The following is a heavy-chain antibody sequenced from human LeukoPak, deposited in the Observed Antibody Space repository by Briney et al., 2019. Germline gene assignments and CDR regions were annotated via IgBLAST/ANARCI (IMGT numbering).Heavy chain of an antibody. V-gene: IGHV4-61*02. CDR2: IHTSGTT. CDR1: GGSITRGGYS. CDR3: ARTLMPSIHEAFHI. Sequence: PSETLSLTCTVSGGSITRGGYSWNWIRQPAGKGLEWIGRIHTSGTTNYNPSLKSRVTFSVDTSKNHFSLNLSSLTAADTAIYYCARTLMPSIHEAFHIWGQGTTVTVPS. J-gene: IGHJ3*02. D-gene: IGHD2-2*01.